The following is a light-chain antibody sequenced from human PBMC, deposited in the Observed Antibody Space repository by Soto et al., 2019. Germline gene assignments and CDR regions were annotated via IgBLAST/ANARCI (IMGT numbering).Light chain of an antibody. CDR3: QKYNSAPRT. Sequence: IQMTQSPSSLSASVGDRVTITCRASQGISNYLAWYQQKPGKVPKLLIYAASTLQSGVPSRFSGSGSGTDFTLTISGLQPEDVATYYCQKYNSAPRTFGPGT. J-gene: IGKJ3*01. CDR1: QGISNY. CDR2: AAS. V-gene: IGKV1-27*01.